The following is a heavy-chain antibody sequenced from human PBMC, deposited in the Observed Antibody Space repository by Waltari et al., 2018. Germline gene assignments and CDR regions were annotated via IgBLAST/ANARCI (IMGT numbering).Heavy chain of an antibody. CDR3: AKDRIAVAGPGDY. D-gene: IGHD6-19*01. CDR1: GFTFSSYG. CDR2: IRYDGSNK. J-gene: IGHJ4*02. V-gene: IGHV3-30*02. Sequence: VQLVESGGGLVQPGGSLRLSCAASGFTFSSYGMHWVRQAPGKGLEWVAFIRYDGSNKYYADSVKGRFTISRDNSKNTLYLQMNSLRAEDTAVYYCAKDRIAVAGPGDYWGQGTLVTVSS.